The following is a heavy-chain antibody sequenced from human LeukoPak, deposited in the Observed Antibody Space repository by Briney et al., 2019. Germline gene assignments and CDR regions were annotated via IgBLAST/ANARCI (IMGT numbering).Heavy chain of an antibody. Sequence: VSGPTLVKPTQTLTLTCTFSGFSLSTSGVGVGWIRQPPGKALEWLALIYWDDDKRYSPSLKSRLTITKDTSKNQVVLTMTNMDPVDTATYYCAHTLAGGQQLVLGQAPPFDPWGQGTLVTVSS. CDR3: AHTLAGGQQLVLGQAPPFDP. D-gene: IGHD6-13*01. J-gene: IGHJ5*02. V-gene: IGHV2-5*02. CDR2: IYWDDDK. CDR1: GFSLSTSGVG.